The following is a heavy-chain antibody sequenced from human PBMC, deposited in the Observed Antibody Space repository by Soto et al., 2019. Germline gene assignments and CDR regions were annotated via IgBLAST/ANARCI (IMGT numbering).Heavy chain of an antibody. Sequence: GGSLRLSCAASGFTLSSYSMNWVRQAPGKGLEWVSYVSSRSITIYYADSVKGRFTISRDNAKNSLYLQMTSLRADDTAVYYCATDLNWHFDLWGRGTLVTVSS. J-gene: IGHJ2*01. CDR1: GFTLSSYS. V-gene: IGHV3-48*01. CDR3: ATDLNWHFDL. CDR2: VSSRSITI.